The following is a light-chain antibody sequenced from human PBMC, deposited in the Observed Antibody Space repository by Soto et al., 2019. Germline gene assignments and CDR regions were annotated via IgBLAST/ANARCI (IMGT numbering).Light chain of an antibody. J-gene: IGKJ5*01. CDR1: QDINKW. CDR3: QHIYTIPIT. V-gene: IGKV1-12*01. CDR2: TAS. Sequence: DIQMTQSPSSVSASVGDRVTITCRASQDINKWLAWYQQKPGLAPNLVIYTASRLHGGGPSRFSGSASGTDFTLTISSLQPEDVATYYCQHIYTIPITFGQGTRLEIK.